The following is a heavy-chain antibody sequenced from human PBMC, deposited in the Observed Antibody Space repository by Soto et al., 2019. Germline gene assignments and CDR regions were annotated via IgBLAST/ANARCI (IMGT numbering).Heavy chain of an antibody. CDR3: ARSMGSSSGWSDSGY. D-gene: IGHD6-19*01. CDR2: INPNSGGT. CDR1: GYTFTGYY. Sequence: GASVKVSCKASGYTFTGYYMHWVRQAPGQGLEWMGWINPNSGGTNYAQKSQGRVTMTRDTSISTAYMELSRLRSDDTAVYYCARSMGSSSGWSDSGYWGQGTLVTVSS. V-gene: IGHV1-2*02. J-gene: IGHJ4*02.